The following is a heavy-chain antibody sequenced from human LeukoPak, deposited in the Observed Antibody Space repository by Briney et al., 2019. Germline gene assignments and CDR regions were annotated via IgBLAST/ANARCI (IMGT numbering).Heavy chain of an antibody. CDR3: ARDSRQYSSSWYYFDY. CDR1: GFTFSNYA. J-gene: IGHJ4*02. D-gene: IGHD6-13*01. CDR2: IGYSDNT. Sequence: GGSLRLSCAASGFTFSNYAMSWVRQAPGKGLEWVSTIGYSDNTYYADSVKGRFTISRDNSENTLYLQMNSLRAEDTAVYYCARDSRQYSSSWYYFDYWGQGTLVTVSS. V-gene: IGHV3-23*01.